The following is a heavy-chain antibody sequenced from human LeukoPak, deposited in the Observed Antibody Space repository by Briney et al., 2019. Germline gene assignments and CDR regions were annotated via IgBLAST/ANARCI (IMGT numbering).Heavy chain of an antibody. V-gene: IGHV3-53*01. CDR3: ARYDGGSGPFDY. CDR1: GFTVSSNY. D-gene: IGHD3-10*01. J-gene: IGHJ4*02. Sequence: GGPLRLSCAVSGFTVSSNYMSWVRQAPGKGLEWVSVLYSGGNTYYADSVKGRFTISRDNSKNTLYLQMNSLRAEDTAVYYCARYDGGSGPFDYWGQGTLVTVPS. CDR2: LYSGGNT.